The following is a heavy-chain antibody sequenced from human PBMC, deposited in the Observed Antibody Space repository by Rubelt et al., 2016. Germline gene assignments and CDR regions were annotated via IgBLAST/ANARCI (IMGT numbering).Heavy chain of an antibody. Sequence: QVQLQQWGAGLLKPSETLSLTCAVYGGSFSGYYWSWIRQPPGKGLEWIGEINHSGSTNYNPSLKSRVTISVDTSKNQFSLKLSAVTAADTAVYYCAREQDRDGYNRYPDYWGQGTLVTVSS. D-gene: IGHD5-24*01. CDR2: INHSGST. J-gene: IGHJ4*02. CDR3: AREQDRDGYNRYPDY. CDR1: GGSFSGYY. V-gene: IGHV4-34*01.